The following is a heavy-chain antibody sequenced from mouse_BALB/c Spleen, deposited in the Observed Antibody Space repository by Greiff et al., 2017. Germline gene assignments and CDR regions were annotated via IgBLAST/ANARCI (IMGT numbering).Heavy chain of an antibody. CDR1: GFNIKDTY. Sequence: VHVKQSGAELVKPGASVKLSCTASGFNIKDTYMHWVKQRPEQGLEWIGRIDPANGNTKYDPKFQGKATITADTSSNTAYLQLSSLTSEDTAVYYCARPIYYDYEGFAYWGQGTLVTVSA. J-gene: IGHJ3*01. CDR3: ARPIYYDYEGFAY. D-gene: IGHD2-4*01. V-gene: IGHV14-3*02. CDR2: IDPANGNT.